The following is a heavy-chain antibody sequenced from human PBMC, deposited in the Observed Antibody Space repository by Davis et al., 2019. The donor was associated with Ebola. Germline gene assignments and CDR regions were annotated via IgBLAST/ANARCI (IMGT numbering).Heavy chain of an antibody. CDR2: ISGSGGST. J-gene: IGHJ6*02. D-gene: IGHD2-2*02. Sequence: GGSLRLSCAASGFTFSSYAMSWVRQAPGKGLEWVSAISGSGGSTYYADSVKGRFTISRDNAKNSLYLQMNSLRAEDTAVYYCARDFGYCSSTSCYTYYYYGMDVWGQGTTVTVSS. V-gene: IGHV3-23*01. CDR3: ARDFGYCSSTSCYTYYYYGMDV. CDR1: GFTFSSYA.